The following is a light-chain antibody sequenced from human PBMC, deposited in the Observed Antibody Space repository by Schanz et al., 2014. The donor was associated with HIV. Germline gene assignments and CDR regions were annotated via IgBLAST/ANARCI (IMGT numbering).Light chain of an antibody. CDR3: VSYTGTNNPV. CDR1: TSDIGGYNY. Sequence: QSALTQPPSASGSPGQSVTISCTGTTSDIGGYNYVSWYQQHPDKAPQLLIYEVNMRPSGVPDRFSGSKSGNTASLTVSGLQAEDEADYYCVSYTGTNNPVFSGGTKLTVL. CDR2: EVN. V-gene: IGLV2-8*01. J-gene: IGLJ2*01.